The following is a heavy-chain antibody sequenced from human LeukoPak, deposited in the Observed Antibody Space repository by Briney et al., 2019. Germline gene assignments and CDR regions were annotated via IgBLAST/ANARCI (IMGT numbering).Heavy chain of an antibody. Sequence: GESLKISCQASGYTFAKYWIGWVRQMPGKGLEWMGIIYPGDSDTRYGPSFQGQVTISVDKSINTAYLQWIRLKASDTAMYYCARRSGIAVAGAFDYWGQGTLVTVSS. D-gene: IGHD6-19*01. J-gene: IGHJ4*02. CDR3: ARRSGIAVAGAFDY. CDR1: GYTFAKYW. CDR2: IYPGDSDT. V-gene: IGHV5-51*01.